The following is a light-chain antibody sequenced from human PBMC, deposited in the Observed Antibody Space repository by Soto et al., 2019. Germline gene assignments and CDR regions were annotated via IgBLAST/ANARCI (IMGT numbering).Light chain of an antibody. CDR1: QSVSSH. CDR3: QQRSNWRGT. Sequence: ENVLTQSPATLSLSPGERGSLSCRASQSVSSHLAWYQQKPGQAPRLLIYDASKRPTGIPARFSGSGSGTDFTLTISSLEPEDSAVYYCQQRSNWRGTFGGGTKVDI. CDR2: DAS. V-gene: IGKV3-11*01. J-gene: IGKJ4*01.